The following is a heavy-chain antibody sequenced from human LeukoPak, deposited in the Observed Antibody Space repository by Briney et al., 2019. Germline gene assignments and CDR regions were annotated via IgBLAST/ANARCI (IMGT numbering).Heavy chain of an antibody. V-gene: IGHV4-59*08. CDR1: GGSISSYC. CDR3: ARHSSGRLYYYGMDV. CDR2: IYYSGST. J-gene: IGHJ6*02. D-gene: IGHD6-19*01. Sequence: SETLSLTCTVSGGSISSYCWSWIRQPPGKGLEWIGYIYYSGSTNYNPSLKSRVTISVDTSKNQFSLKLSSVTAADTAVYYCARHSSGRLYYYGMDVWGQGTTVTVSS.